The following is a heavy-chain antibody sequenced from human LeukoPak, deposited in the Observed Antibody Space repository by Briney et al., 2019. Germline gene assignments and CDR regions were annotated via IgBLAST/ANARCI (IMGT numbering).Heavy chain of an antibody. CDR3: ARAPGHDDAFDI. V-gene: IGHV3-21*01. CDR1: GFTFSSYS. Sequence: GGSLRLSCAASGFTFSSYSMNWVRQAPGKGLEWVSSISSSSSYIYYADSVKGRFTISRDNAKNSLYLQMNSLRAEDTAVYYCARAPGHDDAFDIWGQGTMVTVSS. CDR2: ISSSSSYI. J-gene: IGHJ3*02.